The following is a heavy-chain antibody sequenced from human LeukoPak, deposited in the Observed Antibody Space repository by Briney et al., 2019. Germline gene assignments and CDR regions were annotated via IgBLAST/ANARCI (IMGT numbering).Heavy chain of an antibody. Sequence: GESLKISCKGSGYSFTSYWIGWARQMPGKGLEWMGIIYPGDSDTRYSPSFQGQVTISADKSISTACLQWSSLKASDTAMYYCARRERVGPRDYGGTNYYFDYWGQGTLVTVSS. J-gene: IGHJ4*02. D-gene: IGHD4-23*01. V-gene: IGHV5-51*01. CDR1: GYSFTSYW. CDR3: ARRERVGPRDYGGTNYYFDY. CDR2: IYPGDSDT.